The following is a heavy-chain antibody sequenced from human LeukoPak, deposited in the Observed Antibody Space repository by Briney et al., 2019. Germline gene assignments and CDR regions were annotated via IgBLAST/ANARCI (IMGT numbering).Heavy chain of an antibody. CDR3: ARTPDANWFDP. CDR2: IYHSGST. CDR1: GYSISSGYY. Sequence: SETLSLTCALSGYSISSGYYWGWIRQSPGKGLEWIGSIYHSGSTYYNPSLKSRVTISVDTSKNQFSLKLSSVTAADTAVYYCARTPDANWFDPWGQGTLVTVSS. J-gene: IGHJ5*02. V-gene: IGHV4-38-2*01.